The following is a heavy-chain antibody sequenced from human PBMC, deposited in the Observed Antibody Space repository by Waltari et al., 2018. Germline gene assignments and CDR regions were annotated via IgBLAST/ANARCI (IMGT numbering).Heavy chain of an antibody. V-gene: IGHV1-69*13. CDR2: NIPIFGTE. CDR1: GGTFRSYA. J-gene: IGHJ3*02. D-gene: IGHD2-21*01. Sequence: QVQLVQSGAEVMKPGSSVKLSCKASGGTFRSYAISWLRQAPGQGLEWMGGNIPIFGTENYAQKFQGRVTITADESTSTAYKELSSLRSEDTAVYYCARESRQDLIATHDAFDIWGQGTMVTVSS. CDR3: ARESRQDLIATHDAFDI.